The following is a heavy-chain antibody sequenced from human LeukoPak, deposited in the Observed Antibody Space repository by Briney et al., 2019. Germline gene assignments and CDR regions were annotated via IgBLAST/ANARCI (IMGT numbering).Heavy chain of an antibody. V-gene: IGHV3-30*04. D-gene: IGHD3-3*01. CDR3: AKDNTHYDFWSGYAH. Sequence: PGGSLRLSCVASGFTFSSYAIHWVRQAPGKGLEWVAVISYDGSNKDYADSVKGRFTIPRDNSKNTLYLQMNSLRAEDTAVYYCAKDNTHYDFWSGYAHWGQGTLVTVSS. CDR2: ISYDGSNK. CDR1: GFTFSSYA. J-gene: IGHJ4*02.